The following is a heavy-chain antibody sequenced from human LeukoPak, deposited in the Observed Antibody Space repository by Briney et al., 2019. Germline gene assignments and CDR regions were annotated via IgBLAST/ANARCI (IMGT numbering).Heavy chain of an antibody. CDR3: AKLCGY. Sequence: GGSLRLSCTAAGFNFKSNVMSWVRQAPGKGLEWVSAISGSGGSTYYADSVKGRFTISRDNSKNTLYLQMNSLRAEDTAVYYCAKLCGYWGQGTLVTVSS. V-gene: IGHV3-23*01. CDR1: GFNFKSNV. CDR2: ISGSGGST. J-gene: IGHJ4*02.